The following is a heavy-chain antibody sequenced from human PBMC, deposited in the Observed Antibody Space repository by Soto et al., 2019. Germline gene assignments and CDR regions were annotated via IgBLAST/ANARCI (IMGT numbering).Heavy chain of an antibody. Sequence: QVQLVQSGAEVKKPGSSVKVSCKASGGTFSSYAISWVRQAPGQGLEWVGGIIPIFGTANYAQKFQGRVRITADESTSTAYMELSSLRSEDTAVYYCARGPSPLYYCYYGMDVWGQGTTVTVSS. CDR3: ARGPSPLYYCYYGMDV. V-gene: IGHV1-69*19. J-gene: IGHJ6*02. CDR1: GGTFSSYA. CDR2: IIPIFGTA.